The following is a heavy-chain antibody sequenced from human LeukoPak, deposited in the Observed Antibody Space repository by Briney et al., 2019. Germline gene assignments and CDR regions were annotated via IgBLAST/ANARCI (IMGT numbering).Heavy chain of an antibody. Sequence: GGSLRLSCAASGFTISSYTMHWVRQAPGKGLESVSAMSSDGGNTYYANSVKGRFTISRDNAKNSLYLQMNSLRDEDTAVYYCASSIAALGTFDYWGQGTLVTVSS. CDR1: GFTISSYT. CDR3: ASSIAALGTFDY. CDR2: MSSDGGNT. D-gene: IGHD6-13*01. J-gene: IGHJ4*02. V-gene: IGHV3-64*01.